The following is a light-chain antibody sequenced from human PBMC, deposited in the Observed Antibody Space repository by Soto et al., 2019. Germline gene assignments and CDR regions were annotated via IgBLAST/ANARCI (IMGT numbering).Light chain of an antibody. CDR3: QHYKTWPLA. V-gene: IGKV3-15*01. CDR1: QGVATT. Sequence: EIVMTQSPASLSVSPGESVTLSCRASQGVATTLAWYRQQPGQAPRLXIYNAYIRASGVPARFSGSGAGTDFTLTISSLQSEDFAVYYCQHYKTWPLAFGGGTKV. J-gene: IGKJ4*01. CDR2: NAY.